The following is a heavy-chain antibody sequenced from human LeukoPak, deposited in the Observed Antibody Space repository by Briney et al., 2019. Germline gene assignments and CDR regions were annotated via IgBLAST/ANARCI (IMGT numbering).Heavy chain of an antibody. V-gene: IGHV3-15*01. J-gene: IGHJ4*02. CDR3: TTYYYDSSGYYYHY. Sequence: GGSLRLSCAASGFTFSNAWMSWARQAPGKGLEWVGRIKSKTDGGTTDYAAPVKGRFTISRDDSKNTLYLQMNSLKTEDTAVYYCTTYYYDSSGYYYHYWGQGTLVTVSS. CDR2: IKSKTDGGTT. CDR1: GFTFSNAW. D-gene: IGHD3-22*01.